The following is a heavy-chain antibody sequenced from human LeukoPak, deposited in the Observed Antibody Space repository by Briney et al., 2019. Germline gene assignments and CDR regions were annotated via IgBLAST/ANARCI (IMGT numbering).Heavy chain of an antibody. CDR2: INTNSGGT. CDR1: GYTFTGYY. V-gene: IGHV1-2*02. D-gene: IGHD2-21*01. Sequence: ASVKVSCKASGYTFTGYYMHWVRQAPGQGLEWMGWINTNSGGTNYAQKFQGRVTMTRDTSISTAYMELSRLRSDDTAVYYCARDTCGGDCYRFDPWGQGTLVTVSS. CDR3: ARDTCGGDCYRFDP. J-gene: IGHJ5*02.